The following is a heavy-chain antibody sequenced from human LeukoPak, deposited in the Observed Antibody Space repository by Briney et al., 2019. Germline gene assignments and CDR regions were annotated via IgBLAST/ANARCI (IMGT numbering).Heavy chain of an antibody. Sequence: SETLSLTCAVYGGSFSGYYWSWIRQPPGKGLECIGEINHSGSTNYNPSLKSRVTISVDTSKNQFSLKLRSVTAADTAVYYCARHQDYYDSNGYYLYFDYWGQGTLVTVSS. J-gene: IGHJ4*02. CDR3: ARHQDYYDSNGYYLYFDY. CDR1: GGSFSGYY. V-gene: IGHV4-34*01. D-gene: IGHD3-22*01. CDR2: INHSGST.